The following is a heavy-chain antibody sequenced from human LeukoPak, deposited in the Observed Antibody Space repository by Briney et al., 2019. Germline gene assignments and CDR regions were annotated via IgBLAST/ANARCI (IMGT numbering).Heavy chain of an antibody. CDR2: IWYDGSNT. J-gene: IGHJ6*02. CDR1: GFTFSNYG. D-gene: IGHD6-19*01. CDR3: ARERVTGTSYYYYYGMDV. V-gene: IGHV3-33*01. Sequence: GRSLKLSCAASGFTFSNYGMHWVRQVPGKGLEWVAVIWYDGSNTYYTDSVNGRFTISRDNSKNMLYLQMNSLRADDTAVYYCARERVTGTSYYYYYGMDVWGQGTTVTVSS.